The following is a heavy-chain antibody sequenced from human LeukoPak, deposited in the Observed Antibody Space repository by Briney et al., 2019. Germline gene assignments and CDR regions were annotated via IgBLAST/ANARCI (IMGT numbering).Heavy chain of an antibody. J-gene: IGHJ4*02. CDR3: AKGALWFGEAVDY. V-gene: IGHV3-43D*04. CDR2: ISWDGGST. D-gene: IGHD3-10*01. CDR1: GFTFDDYA. Sequence: GGSLRLSCAASGFTFDDYAMHWVRQAPGKGLEWVSLISWDGGSTYYADSVKGRFTISRDNSKNSLYLQVNSLRAEDTALYYCAKGALWFGEAVDYWGQGTLVTVSS.